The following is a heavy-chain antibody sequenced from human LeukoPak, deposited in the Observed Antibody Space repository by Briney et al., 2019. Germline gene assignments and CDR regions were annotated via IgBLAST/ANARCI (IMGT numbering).Heavy chain of an antibody. D-gene: IGHD2-21*02. Sequence: GGSLRLSCAGFSFNVYAMHWVRQAQGKGLEGVAFIRSDGSNEKYADSVKGRFTISKDKSKTTLYLQMNSLRAEDTAVYYCVKDRGDLPPYFHNWGQGTLVTVSS. V-gene: IGHV3-30*02. CDR1: GFSFNVYA. J-gene: IGHJ4*02. CDR2: IRSDGSNE. CDR3: VKDRGDLPPYFHN.